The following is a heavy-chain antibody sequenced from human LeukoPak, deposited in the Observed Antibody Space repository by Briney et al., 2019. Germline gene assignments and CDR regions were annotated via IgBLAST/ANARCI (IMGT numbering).Heavy chain of an antibody. CDR2: ISTSSYYI. CDR1: GFTLRSHN. D-gene: IGHD1-26*01. Sequence: PGGSLRLSCAASGFTLRSHNMHWVRQAPGKGLEWVSYISTSSYYIYYADSVKGRFTISRDDAKNSLFLQMNSLRAEDTAIYYCARDASGSSTGLIDSWGQGTLVTVSS. V-gene: IGHV3-21*01. J-gene: IGHJ4*02. CDR3: ARDASGSSTGLIDS.